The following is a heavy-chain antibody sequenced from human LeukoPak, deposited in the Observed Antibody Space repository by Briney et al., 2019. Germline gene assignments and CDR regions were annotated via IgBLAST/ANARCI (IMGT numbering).Heavy chain of an antibody. CDR2: MSYSGRT. Sequence: SETLSLTCTVSGGSVSSYYWSWIRQTPEKGLEWIGYMSYSGRTGYGPSLKSRVTMSVDTSKNQFSLKMSYVTAADTGVYYCARGYCRDDICQVFPYWGQGTLVTVSS. D-gene: IGHD2-21*02. J-gene: IGHJ4*02. CDR3: ARGYCRDDICQVFPY. CDR1: GGSVSSYY. V-gene: IGHV4-59*02.